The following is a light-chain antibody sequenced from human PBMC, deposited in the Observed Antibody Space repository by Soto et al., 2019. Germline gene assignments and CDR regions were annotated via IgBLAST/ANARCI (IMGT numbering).Light chain of an antibody. CDR3: QQYNSYSSWT. CDR2: KAS. Sequence: DIQMTQSPSTLSASVGDRVTITCRASQSISSWLAWYQQKPGKAPKLLMYKASSLESGVPSMFSGSGSGTEFTLTISSLQPDDFATYYCQQYNSYSSWTFGQGTKVEIK. CDR1: QSISSW. V-gene: IGKV1-5*03. J-gene: IGKJ1*01.